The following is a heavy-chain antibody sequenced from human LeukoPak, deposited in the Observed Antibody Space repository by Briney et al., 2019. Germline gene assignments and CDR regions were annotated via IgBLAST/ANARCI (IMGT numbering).Heavy chain of an antibody. Sequence: PGGSLRLSCAASGFTFSSYGMHWVRQAPGKGLEWVAVISYDGSNKCYADSVKGRFTISRDNSKNTLYLQMNSLRAEDTAVYYCAKDRYDSSGYYFFFDYWGQGTLVTVSS. CDR2: ISYDGSNK. CDR3: AKDRYDSSGYYFFFDY. CDR1: GFTFSSYG. V-gene: IGHV3-30*18. D-gene: IGHD3-22*01. J-gene: IGHJ4*02.